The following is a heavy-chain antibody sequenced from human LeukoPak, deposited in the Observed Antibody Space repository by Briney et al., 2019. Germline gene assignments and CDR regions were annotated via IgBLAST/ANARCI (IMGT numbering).Heavy chain of an antibody. CDR1: GGSISSYY. CDR2: IYYSGST. Sequence: SETLSLTCTVSGGSISSYYWSWIRQPPGKGLEWIGYIYYSGSTYYNPSLKSRVTISVDTSKNQFSLKLSSVTAADTAVYYCARDGVMTTLDYWGQGTLVTVSS. J-gene: IGHJ4*02. D-gene: IGHD3-16*01. CDR3: ARDGVMTTLDY. V-gene: IGHV4-59*12.